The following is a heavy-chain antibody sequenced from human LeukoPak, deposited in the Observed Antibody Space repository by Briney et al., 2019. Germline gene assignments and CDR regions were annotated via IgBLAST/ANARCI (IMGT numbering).Heavy chain of an antibody. V-gene: IGHV3-48*01. CDR1: GFTFSSYS. D-gene: IGHD3-10*01. J-gene: IGHJ6*02. Sequence: GGSLRLSCAASGFTFSSYSMNWVRQAPGKGLEWVSYISSSSSTIYYADSVKGRFTISRDNSKNTLYLQMNSLRAEDTAVYYCARPYGSGSPYIYYYSYGMDVWGQGTTVTVSS. CDR3: ARPYGSGSPYIYYYSYGMDV. CDR2: ISSSSSTI.